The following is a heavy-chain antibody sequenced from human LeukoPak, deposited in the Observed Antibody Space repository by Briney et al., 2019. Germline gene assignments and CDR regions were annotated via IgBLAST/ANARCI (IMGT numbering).Heavy chain of an antibody. CDR2: IDPKNGVT. CDR1: GYTFTGQY. J-gene: IGHJ4*02. V-gene: IGHV1-2*02. CDR3: ITDQV. Sequence: ASVKVSCKASGYTFTGQYIHFLRQAPAQGLEWMGWIDPKNGVTKYATKFQGRVALTSDTSSSTVFMDLSSLRSDDTSVYFCITDQVWGQGTLVTVSS.